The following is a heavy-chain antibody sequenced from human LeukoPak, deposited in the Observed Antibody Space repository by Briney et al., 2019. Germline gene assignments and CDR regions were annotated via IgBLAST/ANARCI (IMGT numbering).Heavy chain of an antibody. D-gene: IGHD1-26*01. J-gene: IGHJ4*02. CDR2: INPNSGGT. Sequence: ASVKVSCKASGYTFTGYYMHWVRQAPGQGLEWMGRINPNSGGTNYAQKFQGRVTMTRDTSISTAYMELSRLRSDDTAVYYCARVFGLLHSGSYLWRFGGDYFDYWGQGTLVTVSS. CDR3: ARVFGLLHSGSYLWRFGGDYFDY. CDR1: GYTFTGYY. V-gene: IGHV1-2*06.